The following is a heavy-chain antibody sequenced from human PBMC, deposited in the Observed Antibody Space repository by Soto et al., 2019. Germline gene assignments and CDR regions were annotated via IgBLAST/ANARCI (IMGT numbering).Heavy chain of an antibody. CDR1: GGSISSYY. CDR2: IYYSGST. J-gene: IGHJ4*02. CDR3: ARERTTALGFDY. V-gene: IGHV4-59*12. Sequence: SETLSLTCAVSGGSISSYYWSWIRQPPGKGLEWIGYIYYSGSTNYNPSLKSRVTISVDTSKNQFSLKLSSVTAADTAVYYCARERTTALGFDYWGQGTLVTVSS. D-gene: IGHD1-7*01.